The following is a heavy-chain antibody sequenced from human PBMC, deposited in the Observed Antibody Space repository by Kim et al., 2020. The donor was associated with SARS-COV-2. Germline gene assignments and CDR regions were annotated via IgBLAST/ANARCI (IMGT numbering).Heavy chain of an antibody. J-gene: IGHJ4*02. Sequence: ASVKVSCKASGYTFTNYDINWVRQAAGQGLEWMGRMNPNSGDTGYAQKFQGRVTMTRNTSISTAYMELTSLTSDDTALYYCVRAVPQTGDSVDHWGQGTLVTVSS. D-gene: IGHD7-27*01. V-gene: IGHV1-8*01. CDR1: GYTFTNYD. CDR2: MNPNSGDT. CDR3: VRAVPQTGDSVDH.